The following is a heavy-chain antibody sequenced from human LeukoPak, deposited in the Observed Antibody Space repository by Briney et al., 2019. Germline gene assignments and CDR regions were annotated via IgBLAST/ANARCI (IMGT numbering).Heavy chain of an antibody. J-gene: IGHJ4*02. CDR3: AKSSYGSGSRPLDY. Sequence: PGGSLRLSCAASGFTFSAYGMSWVRQSPRKGLEWVSGVSGADGTTYYADSVKGRFTISRDNSKSTLYLQMNSLRAEDTAVYYCAKSSYGSGSRPLDYWGQGTLVTVSS. V-gene: IGHV3-23*01. CDR1: GFTFSAYG. CDR2: VSGADGTT. D-gene: IGHD3-10*01.